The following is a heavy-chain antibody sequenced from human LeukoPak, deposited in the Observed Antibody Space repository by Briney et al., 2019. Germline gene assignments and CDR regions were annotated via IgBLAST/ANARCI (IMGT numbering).Heavy chain of an antibody. CDR3: AKDPSLRYSSSWENWFDP. CDR1: GFTFSSYG. J-gene: IGHJ5*02. Sequence: PGGSLRLSCAASGFTFSSYGMSWVRQAPGKGLEWVSAISGSAVSTYYADSVKGRFTISRDNSKNTLYLQMNSLRVEDTAVYYCAKDPSLRYSSSWENWFDPWGQGTLVTVSS. CDR2: ISGSAVST. V-gene: IGHV3-23*01. D-gene: IGHD6-13*01.